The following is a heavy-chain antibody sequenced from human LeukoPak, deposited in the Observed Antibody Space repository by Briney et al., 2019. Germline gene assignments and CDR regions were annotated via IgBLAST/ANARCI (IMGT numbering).Heavy chain of an antibody. Sequence: ASVKVSCKASGGTFSSYAISWVRQAPGQGLEWMGGIIPIFGTANYAQKFQGRVTITADESTSTAYMELSSLRSEDTAVYYCAGTHPGYSGAFDYWGQGTLVTVSS. V-gene: IGHV1-69*13. D-gene: IGHD5-12*01. CDR1: GGTFSSYA. J-gene: IGHJ4*02. CDR3: AGTHPGYSGAFDY. CDR2: IIPIFGTA.